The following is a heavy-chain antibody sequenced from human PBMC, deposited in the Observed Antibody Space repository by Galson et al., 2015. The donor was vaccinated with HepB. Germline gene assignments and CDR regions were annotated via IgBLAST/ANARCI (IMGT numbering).Heavy chain of an antibody. Sequence: SLRLSCAASGFTFSSYSMNWVRQAPGKGLEWVSSISSSSSYIYYADSVKGRFTISRDNAKNSLYLQMNSLRAEDTAVYYCARDLFQWLVLGGDYYYGMDVWGQGTTVTVSS. D-gene: IGHD6-19*01. V-gene: IGHV3-21*01. J-gene: IGHJ6*02. CDR2: ISSSSSYI. CDR3: ARDLFQWLVLGGDYYYGMDV. CDR1: GFTFSSYS.